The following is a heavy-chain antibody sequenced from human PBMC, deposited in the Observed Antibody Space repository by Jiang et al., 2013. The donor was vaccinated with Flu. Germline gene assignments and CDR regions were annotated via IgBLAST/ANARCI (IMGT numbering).Heavy chain of an antibody. CDR3: ARDAYYDFWSGYYSGGYYYYMDV. CDR1: GFTFSSYE. Sequence: VQLLESGGGLVQPGGSLRLSCAASGFTFSSYEMNWVRQAPGKGLEWVSYISSSGSTIYYADSAKGRFTISRDNAKNSLYLQMNSLRAEDTAVYYCARDAYYDFWSGYYSGGYYYYMDVWGKGTTVTVSS. V-gene: IGHV3-48*03. CDR2: ISSSGSTI. J-gene: IGHJ6*03. D-gene: IGHD3-3*01.